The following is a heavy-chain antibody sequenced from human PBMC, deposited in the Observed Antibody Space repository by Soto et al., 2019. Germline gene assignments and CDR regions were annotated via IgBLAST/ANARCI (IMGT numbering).Heavy chain of an antibody. CDR3: ATSSSSVLYYYYYGMDV. D-gene: IGHD6-13*01. J-gene: IGHJ6*02. V-gene: IGHV1-69*01. CDR1: GGTFSSYA. CDR2: IIPIFGTA. Sequence: QVQLVQSGAEVKKPGSSVKVSCKASGGTFSSYAISWVRQAPGQGLEWMGGIIPIFGTANYAQKFQGRVTITADESTSTAYMELSSLRSEDTAVYYCATSSSSVLYYYYYGMDVWGQGTTVTVSS.